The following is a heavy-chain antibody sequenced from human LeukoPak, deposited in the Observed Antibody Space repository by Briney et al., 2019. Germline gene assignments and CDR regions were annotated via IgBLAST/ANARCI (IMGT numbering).Heavy chain of an antibody. CDR1: GFTFSNYS. V-gene: IGHV3-48*01. D-gene: IGHD1-26*01. Sequence: GGSLRLSCAASGFTFSNYSVNWVRQVPGKGLEWVSYISSSSSTIYYAGAVKGRFTISRDNAKNSLYLQMNSLRAEDTAVYYCARVGAMRWDYWGQGTLVTVSS. CDR2: ISSSSSTI. J-gene: IGHJ4*02. CDR3: ARVGAMRWDY.